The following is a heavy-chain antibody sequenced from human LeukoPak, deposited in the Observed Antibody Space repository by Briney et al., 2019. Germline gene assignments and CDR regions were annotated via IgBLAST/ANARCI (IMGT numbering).Heavy chain of an antibody. Sequence: GESLKISCKGSGYSFTNHWIGWVRQMPGKGLEWMGIIYPDDSDTRYSPSFLDQVTVSADKSISTAYLQWSSLKASDTAMYYCARKGGYSNLLDYWGQGTLVTVSS. CDR1: GYSFTNHW. CDR2: IYPDDSDT. D-gene: IGHD4-11*01. V-gene: IGHV5-51*01. J-gene: IGHJ4*02. CDR3: ARKGGYSNLLDY.